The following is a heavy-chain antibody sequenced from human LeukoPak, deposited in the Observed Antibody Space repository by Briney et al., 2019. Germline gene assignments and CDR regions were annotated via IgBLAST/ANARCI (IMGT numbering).Heavy chain of an antibody. Sequence: APVTVSCTASGYTFTSYAMHWVRQAPGQRLEWMGWINVGNGNTKYSQKFQGRVTITRDTSASTAYMELSSLRSEDTAVYYCARVLEWELLLDYWGQGTLVTVSS. V-gene: IGHV1-3*01. J-gene: IGHJ4*02. CDR3: ARVLEWELLLDY. CDR1: GYTFTSYA. D-gene: IGHD1-26*01. CDR2: INVGNGNT.